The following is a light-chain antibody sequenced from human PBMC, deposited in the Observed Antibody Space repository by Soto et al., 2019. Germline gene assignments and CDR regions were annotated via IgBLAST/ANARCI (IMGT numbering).Light chain of an antibody. CDR2: EVS. Sequence: QSVLTQPASVSGSPGQSITISCTGTSSDIGGFDFVSWYRHHPGKAPQLIIYEVSNRPSGVSNRFSGSKSGNTASLTISGLQAEDEALYYCGSYTSSTTIVLFGGGTKLTVL. CDR1: SSDIGGFDF. CDR3: GSYTSSTTIVL. V-gene: IGLV2-14*01. J-gene: IGLJ2*01.